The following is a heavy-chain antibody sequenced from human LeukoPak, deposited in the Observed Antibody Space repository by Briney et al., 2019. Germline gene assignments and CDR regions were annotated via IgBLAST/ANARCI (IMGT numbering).Heavy chain of an antibody. D-gene: IGHD4-11*01. CDR3: ARYRGKTTVSSLDWFDP. CDR1: GGSISSYY. J-gene: IGHJ5*02. CDR2: IYYSGST. Sequence: SETLSLTCTVSGGSISSYYWSWIRQPPGKGLEWIGYIYYSGSTKYNPSLKSRVTISVDTSKNQFSLRLSSVTAADTAVYYCARYRGKTTVSSLDWFDPWGQGTLVTVSS. V-gene: IGHV4-59*01.